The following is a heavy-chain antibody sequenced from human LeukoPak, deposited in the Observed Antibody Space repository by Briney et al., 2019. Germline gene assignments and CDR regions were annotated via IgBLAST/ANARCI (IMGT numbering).Heavy chain of an antibody. V-gene: IGHV3-30*04. D-gene: IGHD3-10*01. CDR1: GFTFSNYA. J-gene: IGHJ5*02. CDR3: ARGREFYGSGSYNWFDP. Sequence: GGSLRLSCAATGFTFSNYAVHWVRQAPGKGLEWVAVISYDGSNKYYADSVKGRFTISRDSSKNTLYLQMNSLRAEDTAMYYCARGREFYGSGSYNWFDPWGQGTLVTASS. CDR2: ISYDGSNK.